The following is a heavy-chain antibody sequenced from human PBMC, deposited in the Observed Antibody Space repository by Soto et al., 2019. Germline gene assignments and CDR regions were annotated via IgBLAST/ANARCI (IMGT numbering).Heavy chain of an antibody. Sequence: PSETLSLTCTVSDGSISSNNYYWGWIRQPPGKGLEWIGSIYYSGSTYYNPSLESRVTISADTSKNQFFLTLSSVTAADTAVYYCARPRHYGSGSSVPPRENAMAVWGQGTTVTVSS. J-gene: IGHJ6*02. V-gene: IGHV4-39*01. CDR2: IYYSGST. CDR1: DGSISSNNYY. D-gene: IGHD3-10*01. CDR3: ARPRHYGSGSSVPPRENAMAV.